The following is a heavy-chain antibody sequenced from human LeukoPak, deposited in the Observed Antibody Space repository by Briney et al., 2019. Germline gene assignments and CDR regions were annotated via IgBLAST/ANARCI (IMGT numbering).Heavy chain of an antibody. J-gene: IGHJ3*02. D-gene: IGHD3-3*01. V-gene: IGHV3-21*04. CDR1: GFTFSSYS. CDR2: ISSSSSYI. Sequence: GGSLRLSCAASGFTFSSYSMNWVRQAPGKGLEWVSSISSSSSYIYYADSVKGRFTISRDNAKNSLYLQMNSLRAEDTALYYCARDSGITIFGVVTHDAFDIWGQGTMVTVSS. CDR3: ARDSGITIFGVVTHDAFDI.